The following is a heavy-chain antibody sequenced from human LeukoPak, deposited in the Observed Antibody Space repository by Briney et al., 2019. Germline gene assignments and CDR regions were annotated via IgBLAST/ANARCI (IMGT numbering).Heavy chain of an antibody. CDR2: ISYDGSNK. V-gene: IGHV3-30-3*01. Sequence: GGSLRLSCAASGFTFSSYAMPWVRQAPGKGLEWVAVISYDGSNKYYADSVKGRFTISRDNSKNTLYLQMNSLRAEDTAVYYCAREVDYWGQGTLVTVSS. J-gene: IGHJ4*02. CDR1: GFTFSSYA. CDR3: AREVDY.